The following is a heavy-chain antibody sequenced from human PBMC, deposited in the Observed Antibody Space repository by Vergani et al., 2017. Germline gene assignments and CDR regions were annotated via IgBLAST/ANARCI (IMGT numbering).Heavy chain of an antibody. CDR2: ISAYNGNT. CDR3: ARVRDFWSGYSFPVTLYYYYYGMDV. V-gene: IGHV1-18*01. D-gene: IGHD3-3*01. J-gene: IGHJ6*02. CDR1: GYTFTSYG. Sequence: QVQLVQSGAEVKKPGASVKVSCKASGYTFTSYGISWVRQAPGQGLEWMGWISAYNGNTNYALKLQGRVTMTTDTSTSTAYMELRSLRSDDTAVYYCARVRDFWSGYSFPVTLYYYYYGMDVWGQGTTVTVSS.